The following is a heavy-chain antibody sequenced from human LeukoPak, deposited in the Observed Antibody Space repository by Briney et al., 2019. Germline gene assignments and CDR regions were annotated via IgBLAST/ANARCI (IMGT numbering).Heavy chain of an antibody. J-gene: IGHJ4*02. Sequence: SGGSLRLSCAASGFTFSSYSMNWVRQAPGKGLEWVSSISSSSSYIYYADSVKGRFTISRDNSKNTLYLQMNSLRAEDTAVYYCAKSAVAGYFDYWGQGTLVTVSS. CDR1: GFTFSSYS. CDR3: AKSAVAGYFDY. V-gene: IGHV3-21*04. CDR2: ISSSSSYI. D-gene: IGHD6-19*01.